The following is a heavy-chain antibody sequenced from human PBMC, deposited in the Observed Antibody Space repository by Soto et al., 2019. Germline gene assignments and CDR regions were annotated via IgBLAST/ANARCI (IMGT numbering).Heavy chain of an antibody. J-gene: IGHJ4*02. V-gene: IGHV1-18*04. Sequence: QVQLVQSGAEVKKPGALVKVSCKASGYTFTSYSISWVRQAPGQGLEWMGWISVYNGNTKYAQDFQGRVTMTTDTSTSTAYMELRSLRSDDTAVYYCARDGVAVTTGISGYWGQGTLVTVSS. CDR2: ISVYNGNT. CDR1: GYTFTSYS. CDR3: ARDGVAVTTGISGY. D-gene: IGHD4-4*01.